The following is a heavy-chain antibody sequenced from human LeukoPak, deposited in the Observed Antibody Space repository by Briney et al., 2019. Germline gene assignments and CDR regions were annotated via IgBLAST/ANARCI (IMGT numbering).Heavy chain of an antibody. Sequence: ASVKDSCKASGYTFTSYYMHWVRQAPGQGLEWMGIINPRGGSTSYAQKFQGRVTMTRDTSTSTVYMELSSLRSEDTAVYYCARDRPNRDGYNRPYYYYYGMDVWGQGTTVTVSS. CDR3: ARDRPNRDGYNRPYYYYYGMDV. V-gene: IGHV1-46*01. J-gene: IGHJ6*02. CDR1: GYTFTSYY. D-gene: IGHD5-24*01. CDR2: INPRGGST.